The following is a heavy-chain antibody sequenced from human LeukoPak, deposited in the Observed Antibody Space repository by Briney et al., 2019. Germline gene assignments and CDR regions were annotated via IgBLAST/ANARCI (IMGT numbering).Heavy chain of an antibody. Sequence: GGSLRLSCAASGFTFSNAWMSWVRQAPGKGLEWVGRVKSETDGGTTDYAAPVKGRFTISRDDPKNTLYLQMNSLRAEDTAVYYCVRGLLGDFDYWGQGTLVTVSS. CDR3: VRGLLGDFDY. V-gene: IGHV3-15*05. D-gene: IGHD1-26*01. J-gene: IGHJ4*02. CDR2: VKSETDGGTT. CDR1: GFTFSNAW.